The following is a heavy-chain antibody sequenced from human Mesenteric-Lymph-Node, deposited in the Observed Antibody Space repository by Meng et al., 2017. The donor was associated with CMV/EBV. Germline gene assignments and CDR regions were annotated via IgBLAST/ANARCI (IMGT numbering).Heavy chain of an antibody. CDR2: IGGLDSNT. V-gene: IGHV3-23*01. J-gene: IGHJ5*02. Sequence: GESLKISCTASGFTFGDYAMSWVRQAPGKGLEWVSTIGGLDSNTCYADSVKGRFTISRDNSKNTLYLQMIGLRVEDTALYYCARRGGRGSGGWFGPWGQGTLVTVSS. D-gene: IGHD2-15*01. CDR3: ARRGGRGSGGWFGP. CDR1: GFTFGDYA.